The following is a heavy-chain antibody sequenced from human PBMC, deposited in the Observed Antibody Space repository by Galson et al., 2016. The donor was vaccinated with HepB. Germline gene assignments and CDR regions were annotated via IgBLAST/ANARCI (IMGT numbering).Heavy chain of an antibody. CDR2: IYNSGNT. CDR3: ARTGRDSASSR. J-gene: IGHJ4*02. D-gene: IGHD6-6*01. V-gene: IGHV4-61*01. CDR1: GGSVSSATYY. Sequence: ETLSLTCTVSGGSVSSATYYWTWIRQPPGKGMEWLGYIYNSGNTNYNPSLKSRVTISIDTSKNQFSLKLTSVTAADTAVYYCARTGRDSASSRWSQGTLVTVSS.